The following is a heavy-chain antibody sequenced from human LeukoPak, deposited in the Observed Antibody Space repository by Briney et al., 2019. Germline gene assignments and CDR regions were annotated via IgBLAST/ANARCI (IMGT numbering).Heavy chain of an antibody. D-gene: IGHD6-13*01. CDR1: GFTFSSYA. CDR3: ARVYHSSSWSYYYYYMDV. J-gene: IGHJ6*03. CDR2: ISSNGGST. Sequence: GGSLRLSCAASGFTFSSYAMHWVRQAPGKGLEYVSAISSNGGSTYYANSVKGRFTISRDNSKNTLYLQMGSLRAEDMAVYYCARVYHSSSWSYYYYYMDVWGKGTTVTVSS. V-gene: IGHV3-64*01.